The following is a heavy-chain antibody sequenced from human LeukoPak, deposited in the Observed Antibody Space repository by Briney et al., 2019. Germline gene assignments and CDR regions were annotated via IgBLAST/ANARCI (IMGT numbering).Heavy chain of an antibody. D-gene: IGHD3-22*01. CDR2: INHSGST. CDR1: GGSFSGYY. J-gene: IGHJ4*02. Sequence: SETLSLTCAVYGGSFSGYYWSWIRQPPGKGLEWIGEINHSGSTNYNPSLKSRVTISVDTSKNQFSLKLSSVTAADTAVYYCARGDSSGYYYYDYWGQGTLVTVSS. CDR3: ARGDSSGYYYYDY. V-gene: IGHV4-34*01.